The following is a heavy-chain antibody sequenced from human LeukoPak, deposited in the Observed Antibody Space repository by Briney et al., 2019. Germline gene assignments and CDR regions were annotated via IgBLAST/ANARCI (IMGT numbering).Heavy chain of an antibody. CDR2: VSGSGDYT. CDR3: AKVVVGATGFDY. V-gene: IGHV3-23*01. Sequence: GGSLRLSCAASGFTFSSYGMSWVRQAPGKGLEWVAGVSGSGDYTYYADSVKGRFTISRDNSKNTLYLQMNSLRAEDTAVYYCAKVVVGATGFDYWGQGTLVIVSS. J-gene: IGHJ4*02. CDR1: GFTFSSYG. D-gene: IGHD1-26*01.